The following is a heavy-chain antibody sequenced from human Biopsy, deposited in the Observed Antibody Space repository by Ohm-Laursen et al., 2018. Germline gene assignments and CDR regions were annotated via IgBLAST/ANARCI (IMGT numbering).Heavy chain of an antibody. Sequence: SLRLSCAASGFTFSPYAMNWVRQAPGKGLEWISRLDVAEYNIYYADSVRGRFTASRDNSKGMVYLQMDSLRVDDTAVYYCVRTWGGYDFDSWGQGTLVTVSS. V-gene: IGHV3-33*08. CDR2: LDVAEYNI. J-gene: IGHJ4*01. CDR1: GFTFSPYA. D-gene: IGHD3-16*01. CDR3: VRTWGGYDFDS.